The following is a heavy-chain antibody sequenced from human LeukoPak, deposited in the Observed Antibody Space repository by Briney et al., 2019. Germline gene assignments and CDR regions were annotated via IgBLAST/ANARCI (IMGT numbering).Heavy chain of an antibody. V-gene: IGHV3-23*01. CDR3: AKDAATVPPRAHYY. Sequence: GGSLRLSCAGSGFTFSNYAMTWVRQAPGKGLEWVSAISGSAGSTYYADSVKGRFTISRDNSKNTLYLQMNSLRAEDTAVYFCAKDAATVPPRAHYYWGQGTLVTVSS. J-gene: IGHJ4*02. D-gene: IGHD4-17*01. CDR2: ISGSAGST. CDR1: GFTFSNYA.